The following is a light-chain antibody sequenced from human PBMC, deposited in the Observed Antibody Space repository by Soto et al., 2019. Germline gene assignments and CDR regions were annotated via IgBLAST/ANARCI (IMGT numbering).Light chain of an antibody. Sequence: QSVLTQPPSVSGAPGQKMTISCTGSSSNIGAGYDVHWYQQLPGTAPKLLINANSNRPSGVPDRFSGSKSGTSASLAITGLQAEDEADYYCQSYDSSLSGYVFGSGTKVTVL. CDR2: ANS. V-gene: IGLV1-40*01. CDR1: SSNIGAGYD. CDR3: QSYDSSLSGYV. J-gene: IGLJ1*01.